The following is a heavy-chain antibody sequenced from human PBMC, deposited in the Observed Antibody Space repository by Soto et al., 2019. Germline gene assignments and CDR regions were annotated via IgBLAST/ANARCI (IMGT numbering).Heavy chain of an antibody. Sequence: QVQLQESGPGPVKPSGTLSLTCAVSGGSISSRNWWSWVRQPPGKGLEWIGEIPHSGSSNYIPSLKSRVTRSVDKSKNQSSLKVPAVTAADADVYYCAIAGSSWTYYGMDVWGQGTTVTVSS. CDR1: GGSISSRNW. J-gene: IGHJ6*02. CDR3: AIAGSSWTYYGMDV. CDR2: IPHSGSS. D-gene: IGHD6-13*01. V-gene: IGHV4-4*02.